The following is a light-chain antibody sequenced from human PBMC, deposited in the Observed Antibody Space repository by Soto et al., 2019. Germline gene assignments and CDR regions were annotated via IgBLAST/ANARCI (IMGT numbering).Light chain of an antibody. CDR2: SAS. J-gene: IGKJ2*01. CDR3: QQGHNWPLT. CDR1: QHISTE. Sequence: EIVMTQSPATLSVSPGERATLSCRASQHISTELAWYQQKPGQPPRLLIYSASTRATGVPARFTGSGSGSEFTLTISGLQSEDFAVYYCQQGHNWPLTFGQGTRLEI. V-gene: IGKV3-15*01.